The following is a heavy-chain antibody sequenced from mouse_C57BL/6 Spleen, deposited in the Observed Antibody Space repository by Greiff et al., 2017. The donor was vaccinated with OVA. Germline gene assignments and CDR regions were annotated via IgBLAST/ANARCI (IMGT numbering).Heavy chain of an antibody. Sequence: EVQLVESGGDLVKPGGSLKLSCAASGFTFSSYGMSWVRQTPDKRLEWVATISSGGSYTYYPDSVKGRFTISRDNAKNTLYLQMSSLKSEDTAMYYCASGDYYGSPPGFAYWGQGTLVTVSA. J-gene: IGHJ3*01. CDR2: ISSGGSYT. CDR3: ASGDYYGSPPGFAY. D-gene: IGHD1-1*01. V-gene: IGHV5-6*01. CDR1: GFTFSSYG.